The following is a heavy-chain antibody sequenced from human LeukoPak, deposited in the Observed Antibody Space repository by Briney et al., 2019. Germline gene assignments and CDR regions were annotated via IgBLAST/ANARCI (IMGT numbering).Heavy chain of an antibody. D-gene: IGHD6-13*01. CDR3: ARGIAAAGKEWFDP. CDR2: IYSGGRT. V-gene: IGHV3-53*01. Sequence: GGSLRLSCAASGFTFSSYAMSWVRQAPEKGLEWVSVIYSGGRTSYADSVKGRFTISRDNSKNTVYLQMNSLRAEDTAVYYCARGIAAAGKEWFDPWGQGTLVTVSS. CDR1: GFTFSSYA. J-gene: IGHJ5*02.